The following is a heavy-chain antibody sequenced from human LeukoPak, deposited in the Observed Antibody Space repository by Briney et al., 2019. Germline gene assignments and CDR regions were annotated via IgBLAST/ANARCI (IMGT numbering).Heavy chain of an antibody. CDR2: MYYTGST. V-gene: IGHV4-59*08. Sequence: SETLSLTCTFSGGSISSFYWSWIRQPPGKGLEWIGYMYYTGSTNYNPSLKSRVTISVDTSKNQFSLKLSSVTAADTAVYYCARHDGGLVGTLDYWGQGTLVTVSS. J-gene: IGHJ4*02. CDR3: ARHDGGLVGTLDY. CDR1: GGSISSFY. D-gene: IGHD1-26*01.